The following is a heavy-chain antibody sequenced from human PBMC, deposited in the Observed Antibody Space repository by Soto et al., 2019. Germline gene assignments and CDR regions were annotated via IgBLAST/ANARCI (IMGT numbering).Heavy chain of an antibody. CDR1: GFTFSTYV. V-gene: IGHV3-23*01. D-gene: IGHD2-15*01. CDR2: ISLRGDTT. J-gene: IGHJ4*02. Sequence: EVQLLESGGGMVQPGGSVRLSCAASGFTFSTYVMSWVRQAPGKGLEWISSISLRGDTTDYADSVKGRLTISRDNSKNTLYLQMNRLRDEDTAIYYCAKDLLPGVHLWTFDSWGQGTLVTVSS. CDR3: AKDLLPGVHLWTFDS.